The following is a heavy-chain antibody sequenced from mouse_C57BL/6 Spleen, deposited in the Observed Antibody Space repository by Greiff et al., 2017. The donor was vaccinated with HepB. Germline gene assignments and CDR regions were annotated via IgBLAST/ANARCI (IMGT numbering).Heavy chain of an antibody. CDR2: IDPSDSYT. D-gene: IGHD2-3*01. CDR1: GYTFTSYW. CDR3: ARFDGYYVGAY. V-gene: IGHV1-69*01. Sequence: QVQLQQPGAELVMPGASVKLSCKASGYTFTSYWMHWVKQRPGQGLEWIGEIDPSDSYTNYNQKFKGKSTLTVDKSSSTAYMQLSSLTSEDSAVYYCARFDGYYVGAYWGQGTLVTVSA. J-gene: IGHJ3*01.